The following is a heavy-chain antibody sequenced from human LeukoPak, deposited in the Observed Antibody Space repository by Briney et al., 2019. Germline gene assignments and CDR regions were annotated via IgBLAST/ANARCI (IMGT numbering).Heavy chain of an antibody. CDR3: VSGMAGTDFNY. CDR2: ISYDGSLK. V-gene: IGHV3-30-3*01. CDR1: GFTFSNYA. Sequence: GGSLRLSCAASGFTFSNYAMHWVRQAPGKGLEWVAIISYDGSLKYYAESVKGRFTISRDNSKNTLYLQMNSLRSDDTAVYYCVSGMAGTDFNYWGQGTLVTVSS. J-gene: IGHJ4*02. D-gene: IGHD6-19*01.